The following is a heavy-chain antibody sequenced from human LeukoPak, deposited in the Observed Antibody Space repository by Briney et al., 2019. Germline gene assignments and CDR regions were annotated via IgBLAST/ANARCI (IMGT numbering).Heavy chain of an antibody. J-gene: IGHJ4*02. CDR1: GFTFSSCS. D-gene: IGHD2-15*01. V-gene: IGHV3-21*01. CDR3: ARGPVVLVVAAKFFDY. Sequence: GGSLRLSCEASGFTFSSCSMNWVRQAPGKGLEWVSSVSSSSSYIYYADSVKGRFTISRDNAKNSLYLQMNSLRAEDTAVYYCARGPVVLVVAAKFFDYWGQGTLVTVSS. CDR2: VSSSSSYI.